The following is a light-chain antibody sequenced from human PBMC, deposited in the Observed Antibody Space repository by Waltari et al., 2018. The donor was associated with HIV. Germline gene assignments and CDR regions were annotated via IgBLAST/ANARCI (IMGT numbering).Light chain of an antibody. Sequence: QSVLTQPPSASGTPGQSVTISCSGTSSNIGTNSVYWYQHFPGTAPKLLIYRNNKRPSGVPDRFSGSKSGTSASLAISGLRSDDEADYYCAAWDDTLTVVFGGGTKLTVL. CDR2: RNN. J-gene: IGLJ2*01. V-gene: IGLV1-47*01. CDR1: SSNIGTNS. CDR3: AAWDDTLTVV.